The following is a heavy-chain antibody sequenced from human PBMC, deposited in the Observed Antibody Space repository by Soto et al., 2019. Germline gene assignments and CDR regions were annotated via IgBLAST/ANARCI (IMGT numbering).Heavy chain of an antibody. D-gene: IGHD5-12*01. Sequence: SVKVSCKASGGTFSSYAISWVRQAPGQGLEWMGGIIPIFGTANYAQKFQGRVTITADESTSTAYMELSSLRSEDTAVYYCAIPPRKELYSGYEGSSVNYLDYWGQGTLVTVSS. CDR1: GGTFSSYA. V-gene: IGHV1-69*13. CDR2: IIPIFGTA. CDR3: AIPPRKELYSGYEGSSVNYLDY. J-gene: IGHJ4*02.